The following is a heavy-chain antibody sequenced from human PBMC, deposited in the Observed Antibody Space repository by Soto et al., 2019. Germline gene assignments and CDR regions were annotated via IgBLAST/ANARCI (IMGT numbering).Heavy chain of an antibody. Sequence: GGSLRLSCAASGFTFSSSYMSWVRQAPGKGLVWVSRVNSDGSSTSYADSVKGRFSISRDNAKNTLYLQMNSLRAEDTAVYYCAREIFYWGQGTLVTVSS. D-gene: IGHD2-15*01. CDR3: AREIFY. CDR1: GFTFSSSY. J-gene: IGHJ4*02. CDR2: VNSDGSST. V-gene: IGHV3-74*01.